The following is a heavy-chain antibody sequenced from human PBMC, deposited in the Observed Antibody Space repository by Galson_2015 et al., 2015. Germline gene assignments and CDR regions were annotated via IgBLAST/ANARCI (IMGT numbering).Heavy chain of an antibody. V-gene: IGHV2-5*02. J-gene: IGHJ4*02. CDR2: IYWDDDR. Sequence: PSLVKPTQPLTLTCTFSGFSLTTRRVAGAWIRQPPGKALERLALIYWDDDRRYSPSLKSRLTITKDTSKNQVVLTMTNFAPVDTATYFCARSSGGYSPSGFCWGFDFWGQGTPVTVSS. CDR3: ARSSGGYSPSGFCWGFDF. CDR1: GFSLTTRRVA. D-gene: IGHD5-12*01.